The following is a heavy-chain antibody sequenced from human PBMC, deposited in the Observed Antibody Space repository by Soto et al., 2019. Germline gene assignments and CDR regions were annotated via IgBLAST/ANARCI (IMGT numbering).Heavy chain of an antibody. J-gene: IGHJ6*03. CDR3: ARGAGCTTTACYYIDV. Sequence: EVQLVESGGGLVKPGGSLRLSCAASGFTFTTYTMNWVRQAPGKGLEWVSSITSSGSHTYYADSVKGRFTISRDNAKNALYLQMNSLRAEDTAVYYCARGAGCTTTACYYIDVRGKGNTFTVSS. CDR2: ITSSGSHT. CDR1: GFTFTTYT. V-gene: IGHV3-21*01. D-gene: IGHD1-26*01.